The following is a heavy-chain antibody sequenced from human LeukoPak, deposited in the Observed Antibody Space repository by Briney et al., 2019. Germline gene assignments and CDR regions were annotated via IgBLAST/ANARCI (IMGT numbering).Heavy chain of an antibody. CDR1: GFTFDDYG. CDR2: INWNGGST. D-gene: IGHD2-2*01. CDR3: ARGKYCSSTSCYAFDP. Sequence: SGGSLRLSCAASGFTFDDYGMSWVRQAPGKGLEWVSCINWNGGSTGYADSVKGRFTISRDNAKNSLYLQMNSLRAEDTALYHCARGKYCSSTSCYAFDPWGQGTLVTVSS. J-gene: IGHJ5*02. V-gene: IGHV3-20*01.